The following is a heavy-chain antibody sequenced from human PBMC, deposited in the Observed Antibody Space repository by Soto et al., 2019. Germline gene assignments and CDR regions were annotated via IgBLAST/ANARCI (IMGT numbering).Heavy chain of an antibody. J-gene: IGHJ6*02. D-gene: IGHD3-16*01. CDR2: ISYDGSKK. CDR3: VREVGAPEDYYNGMDV. V-gene: IGHV3-30-3*01. Sequence: QVQLVESGGGVVQPGRSLRLSCAASGFTFSSYAMHWVRQAPGKGLEWVAVISYDGSKKYYADSVKGRFTISRDNSKNXRYLQMNSLRAEATAVYYCVREVGAPEDYYNGMDVWGQGTTVTVSS. CDR1: GFTFSSYA.